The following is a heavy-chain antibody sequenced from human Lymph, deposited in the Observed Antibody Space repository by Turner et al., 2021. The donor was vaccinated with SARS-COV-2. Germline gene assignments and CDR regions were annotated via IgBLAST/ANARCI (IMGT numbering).Heavy chain of an antibody. CDR2: ITFTSIYI. CDR1: GFTFSSYS. D-gene: IGHD2-21*02. J-gene: IGHJ4*02. Sequence: EVQLVESGGGLVKPGGSLRISCAASGFTFSSYSMNWVRQAPGKGLEWVSSITFTSIYIYYADSVKGRFTISRDNAKNSLYLQMNSLRAEDTAVYYCARGPPDFPYYFDYWGQGTLVTVSS. CDR3: ARGPPDFPYYFDY. V-gene: IGHV3-21*01.